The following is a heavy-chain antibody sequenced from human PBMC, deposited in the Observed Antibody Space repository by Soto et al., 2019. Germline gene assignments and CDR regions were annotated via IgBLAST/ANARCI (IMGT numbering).Heavy chain of an antibody. CDR1: GFTFSSYA. J-gene: IGHJ6*02. V-gene: IGHV3-23*01. CDR2: ISGSGGST. D-gene: IGHD3-3*01. CDR3: AKGVYYDFWSGYGMDV. Sequence: PGWSLRLSCAASGFTFSSYAMSWVRQAPGKGLEWVSAISGSGGSTYYADSVKGRFTISRDNSKNTLYLQMNSLRAEDTAVYYCAKGVYYDFWSGYGMDVWGQGTTVTVS.